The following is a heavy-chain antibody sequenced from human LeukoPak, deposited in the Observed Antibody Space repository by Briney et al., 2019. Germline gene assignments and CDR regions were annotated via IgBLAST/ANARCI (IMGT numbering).Heavy chain of an antibody. CDR2: ISSSGGAT. Sequence: GGSLRLSCAASGFTFSSYSMTWVRQATGKGLEWVSVISSSGGATDYAGSVKGRFTISRDNPKNTLYLQMSSLRAEDTAVYYCVKVGGGWSFDYWGQGTLVTVSS. V-gene: IGHV3-23*01. CDR3: VKVGGGWSFDY. J-gene: IGHJ4*02. CDR1: GFTFSSYS. D-gene: IGHD6-19*01.